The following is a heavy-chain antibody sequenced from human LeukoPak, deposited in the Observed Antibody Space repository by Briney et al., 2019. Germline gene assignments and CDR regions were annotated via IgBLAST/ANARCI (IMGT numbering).Heavy chain of an antibody. D-gene: IGHD5-24*01. V-gene: IGHV3-30*02. CDR1: GFIFSNYG. J-gene: IGHJ4*02. Sequence: GGSLRLSCAASGFIFSNYGMHWVRLSPDKGLGWLTFIRFDGTTQYYADSVRGRFTISRDNSKDTVSLQMYSLRAEDTGIYYCAKEGGDGSPFDYWGQGILVTVSS. CDR3: AKEGGDGSPFDY. CDR2: IRFDGTTQ.